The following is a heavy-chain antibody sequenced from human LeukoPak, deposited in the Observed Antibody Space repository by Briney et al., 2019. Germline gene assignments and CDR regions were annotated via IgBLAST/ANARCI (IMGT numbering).Heavy chain of an antibody. CDR3: ARGGGYASPIGY. D-gene: IGHD5-12*01. CDR2: IYHSGST. V-gene: IGHV4-59*01. CDR1: GGSISTYY. Sequence: SETLSLTCTLSGGSISTYYWSWIRQPPGKGLEWIGHIYHSGSTNYNPSLKSRVTISVDTSKNQFSLKLSSVTAADTAVYYCARGGGYASPIGYWGQGALVTVSS. J-gene: IGHJ4*02.